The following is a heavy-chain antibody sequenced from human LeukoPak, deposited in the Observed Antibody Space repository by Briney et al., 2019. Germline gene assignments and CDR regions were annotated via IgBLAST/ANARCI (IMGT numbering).Heavy chain of an antibody. D-gene: IGHD3-9*01. CDR2: INWNGGSA. Sequence: GGSLRLSCATSGFTFDHYGMSWVRQAPGKGLEWVSGINWNGGSAGYADSVKGRFSISRDNAKNSLYLQMNSLRAEDTALYYCARCLGYYDIVTAIDYWGRGTLVTVSS. V-gene: IGHV3-20*04. CDR3: ARCLGYYDIVTAIDY. CDR1: GFTFDHYG. J-gene: IGHJ4*02.